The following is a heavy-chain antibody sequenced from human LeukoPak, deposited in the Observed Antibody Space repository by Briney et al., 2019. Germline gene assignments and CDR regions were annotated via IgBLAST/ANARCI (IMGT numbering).Heavy chain of an antibody. CDR2: IYYSGST. J-gene: IGHJ1*01. D-gene: IGHD6-13*01. V-gene: IGHV4-59*12. CDR1: GGSISSYY. CDR3: ARGSLGSSWYRREYFQH. Sequence: SETLSLTCTVSGGSISSYYWSWIRQPPGKGLEWIGYIYYSGSTNYNPSLKSRVTISVDTSKNQFSLKLSSVTAADTAVYYCARGSLGSSWYRREYFQHWGQGTLVTVSS.